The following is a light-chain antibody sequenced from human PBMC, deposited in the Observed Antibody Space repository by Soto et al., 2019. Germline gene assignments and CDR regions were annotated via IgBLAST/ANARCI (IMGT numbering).Light chain of an antibody. CDR2: EVT. CDR1: SSDVGAYNF. Sequence: QSAPTQPASVSGSPGQSITISCTGTSSDVGAYNFVSWYQQHPGKAPKLMIYEVTNRPSGVSNRFSGSKSGNTASLTISGLQAEDEADYYCCSYAGDYPVLFGGGTKLTVL. V-gene: IGLV2-14*01. J-gene: IGLJ3*02. CDR3: CSYAGDYPVL.